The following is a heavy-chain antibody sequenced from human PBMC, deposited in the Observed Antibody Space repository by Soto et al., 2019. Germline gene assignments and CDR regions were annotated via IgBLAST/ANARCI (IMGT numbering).Heavy chain of an antibody. CDR2: ISGGGETT. Sequence: GGSLRLSCAASGFTFSSYAMSWVRQAPGTGLGCVSVISGGGETTYYADSVKGRFTISRDNSKNTLYLQMSSLRAEDTALYYCAKDLSLNGGNTNGYFDYWGQGTRVTVSS. J-gene: IGHJ4*02. V-gene: IGHV3-23*01. D-gene: IGHD2-15*01. CDR1: GFTFSSYA. CDR3: AKDLSLNGGNTNGYFDY.